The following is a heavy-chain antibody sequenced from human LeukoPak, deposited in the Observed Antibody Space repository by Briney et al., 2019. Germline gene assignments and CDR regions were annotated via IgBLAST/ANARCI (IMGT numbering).Heavy chain of an antibody. CDR3: ARCRQWLIKDLACDAFDI. J-gene: IGHJ3*02. CDR1: GGTFSSYA. D-gene: IGHD6-19*01. V-gene: IGHV1-69*13. CDR2: IIPIFGTP. Sequence: ASVKVSCKASGGTFSSYAINWVRQAPGQGLEWMGGIIPIFGTPNYAQKFQDRVTITADESTSTAYMELSSQRSEDTAVYYCARCRQWLIKDLACDAFDIWGQGTMVTVSS.